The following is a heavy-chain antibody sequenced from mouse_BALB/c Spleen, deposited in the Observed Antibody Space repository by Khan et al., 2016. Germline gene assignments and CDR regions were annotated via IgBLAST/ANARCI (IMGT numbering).Heavy chain of an antibody. D-gene: IGHD2-2*01. CDR2: ISYSGST. CDR1: GYSITSDYA. CDR3: ARYGYDYYAMDY. J-gene: IGHJ4*01. V-gene: IGHV3-2*02. Sequence: EVQLQESGPGLVKPSQSLSLTCTVTGYSITSDYAWNWIRQFPGNKLEWMGYISYSGSTSYHPSLKSRISITRDTSKNQFFLQLNSVTTEDTATYYCARYGYDYYAMDYWGQGTSVTVSS.